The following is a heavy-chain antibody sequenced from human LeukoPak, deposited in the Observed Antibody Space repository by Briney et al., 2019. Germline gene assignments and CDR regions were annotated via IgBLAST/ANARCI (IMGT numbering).Heavy chain of an antibody. CDR3: ARVGGQRIY. D-gene: IGHD2-15*01. V-gene: IGHV3-53*01. J-gene: IGHJ4*02. CDR1: GFTFSRHG. Sequence: GGSLRLSCAPSGFTFSRHGMHWVRQAPGKGLEWVSVIYSGGSTYYADSVKGRFTISRDNSKNTLYLQMNSLRAEDTAVYYCARVGGQRIYWGQGTLVTVSS. CDR2: IYSGGST.